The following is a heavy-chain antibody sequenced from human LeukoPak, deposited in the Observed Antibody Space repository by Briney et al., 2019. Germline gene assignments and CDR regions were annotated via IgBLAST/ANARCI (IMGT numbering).Heavy chain of an antibody. Sequence: GGSLRLSCAASGFTFSSCAMSWVRQAPGQGLEWVSTIIDSGNSIYYADSVEGRFTISRDNSKDTLYLQMDSLSAGDTAVYYCAKDPVFSGSYGVFDSWGQGTLVTVSS. V-gene: IGHV3-23*01. CDR1: GFTFSSCA. CDR2: IIDSGNSI. D-gene: IGHD1-26*01. J-gene: IGHJ4*02. CDR3: AKDPVFSGSYGVFDS.